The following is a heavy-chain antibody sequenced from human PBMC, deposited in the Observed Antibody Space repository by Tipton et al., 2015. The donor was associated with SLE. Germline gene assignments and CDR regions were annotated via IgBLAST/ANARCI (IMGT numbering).Heavy chain of an antibody. Sequence: TLSLTCTVSGGSISSYYWGWIRQPPGKGPEWLGTIYHSGTTYYNPSLKSRLTLSIDTSKNQFSLKLSSVTAADTAVYYCVRLELPATKADYWGPGTLVTVSS. D-gene: IGHD5-24*01. CDR1: GGSISSYY. CDR2: IYHSGTT. CDR3: VRLELPATKADY. J-gene: IGHJ4*02. V-gene: IGHV4-38-2*02.